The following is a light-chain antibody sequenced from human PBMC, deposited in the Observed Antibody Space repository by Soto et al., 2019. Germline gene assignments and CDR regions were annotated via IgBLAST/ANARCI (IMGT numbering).Light chain of an antibody. CDR1: SSNIGARYD. V-gene: IGLV1-40*01. CDR3: QSFDSSLSAWV. J-gene: IGLJ3*02. CDR2: GNT. Sequence: QSVLTQPPSVSGAPGQRVTISCTGNSSNIGARYDVHWYQQVTGTAPKLLIYGNTNRPSGVPDRFSGSTSGASASLAITGLHGEDEAKSYCQSFDSSLSAWVFGGGTKLTVL.